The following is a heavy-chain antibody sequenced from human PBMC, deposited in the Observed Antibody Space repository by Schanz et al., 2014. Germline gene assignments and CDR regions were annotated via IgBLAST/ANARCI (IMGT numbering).Heavy chain of an antibody. Sequence: EVQLLESGGGLVQPGGSLRLSCAASGFTFSSYAMSWVRQAPGKGLVWVSRINGDGSRTAYADSVKGRFTISRDNAKNTLYLQMNSLRAEDTAVYYCAKIERNEDWGQGTLVTVSS. D-gene: IGHD1-1*01. CDR1: GFTFSSYA. J-gene: IGHJ4*02. V-gene: IGHV3-23*01. CDR3: AKIERNED. CDR2: INGDGSRT.